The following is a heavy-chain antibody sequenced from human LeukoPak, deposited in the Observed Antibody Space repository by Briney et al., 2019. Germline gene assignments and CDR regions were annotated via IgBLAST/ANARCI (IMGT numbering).Heavy chain of an antibody. CDR3: ARQTGSGLFILP. V-gene: IGHV4-39*01. CDR1: GVSISSSYSY. CDR2: IYYTGNT. D-gene: IGHD3/OR15-3a*01. Sequence: PSETLSLTCTVSGVSISSSYSYWGWIRQPPGMGLEWMGSIYYTGNTYYNASLKSQVSISIDTSKNQFSLKLTSVTAADTAVYYCARQTGSGLFILPGGQGTLVTVSS. J-gene: IGHJ4*02.